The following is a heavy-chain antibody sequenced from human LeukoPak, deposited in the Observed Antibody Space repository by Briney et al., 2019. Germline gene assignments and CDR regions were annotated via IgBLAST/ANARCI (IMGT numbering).Heavy chain of an antibody. J-gene: IGHJ4*02. CDR2: ISSSSSYI. CDR1: GFTFSSNS. D-gene: IGHD6-13*01. V-gene: IGHV3-21*01. Sequence: NAGGSLRLSCAASGFTFSSNSMNWVRQAPGKGLEWVSSISSSSSYIYYADSVKGRFTISRDNAKNSLYLQMNSLRAEDTAVYYCARDSSWPTFDYWGQGTLVTVSS. CDR3: ARDSSWPTFDY.